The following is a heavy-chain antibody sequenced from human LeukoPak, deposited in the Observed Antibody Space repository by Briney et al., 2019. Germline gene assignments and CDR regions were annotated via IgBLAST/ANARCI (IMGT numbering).Heavy chain of an antibody. D-gene: IGHD2-2*01. CDR2: IYPGDSDT. J-gene: IGHJ5*02. CDR3: ARFPYCSSTSCYARWFDP. CDR1: GYSFTSYW. V-gene: IGHV5-51*01. Sequence: GESLKISCKGSGYSFTSYWIGWVRRMPGKGLEWMGIIYPGDSDTRYSPSFQGQVTISADKSISTAYLQWSSLKASDTAMYYCARFPYCSSTSCYARWFDPWGQGTLVTVSS.